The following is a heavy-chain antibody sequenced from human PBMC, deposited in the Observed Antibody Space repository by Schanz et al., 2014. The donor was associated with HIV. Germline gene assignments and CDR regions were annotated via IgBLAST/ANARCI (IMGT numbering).Heavy chain of an antibody. Sequence: EVQLVESGGGLVQPGRSLRLSCAASGFTFDDYAMHWVRQAPGKGLEWVSGISWNSGSIGYADSVKGRFTISRDNAKNSLYLQMNSLRAEDTAVYYCAKDNGWPLASYYGMDVWGQGTTVTVSS. CDR3: AKDNGWPLASYYGMDV. V-gene: IGHV3-9*01. CDR2: ISWNSGSI. D-gene: IGHD6-19*01. CDR1: GFTFDDYA. J-gene: IGHJ6*02.